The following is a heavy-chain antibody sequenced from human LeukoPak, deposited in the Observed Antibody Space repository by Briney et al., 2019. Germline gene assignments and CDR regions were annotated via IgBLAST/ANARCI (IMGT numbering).Heavy chain of an antibody. D-gene: IGHD6-13*01. Sequence: PGGSLRLSCAASGFTFSNYAMSWVRQAPGKGLGWVSGISVSGDNTYYADSVKGRFTISRDNPKNTLYLQMNSLRAEDTALYYCATAASPRLAAASDYWGQGTLVTVSS. CDR2: ISVSGDNT. CDR3: ATAASPRLAAASDY. CDR1: GFTFSNYA. V-gene: IGHV3-23*01. J-gene: IGHJ4*02.